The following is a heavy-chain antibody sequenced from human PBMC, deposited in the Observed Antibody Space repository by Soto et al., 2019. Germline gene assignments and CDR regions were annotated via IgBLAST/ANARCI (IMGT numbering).Heavy chain of an antibody. CDR1: W. D-gene: IGHD6-13*01. CDR3: ARSPAAAGLAP. J-gene: IGHJ5*02. CDR2: IYHSGST. V-gene: IGHV4-4*02. Sequence: WWSWVRQPPGKGLEWIGEIYHSGSTNYNPSLKSRVTISVDKSKNQFSLKLSSVTAADTAVYYCARSPAAAGLAPWGQGTLVTVSS.